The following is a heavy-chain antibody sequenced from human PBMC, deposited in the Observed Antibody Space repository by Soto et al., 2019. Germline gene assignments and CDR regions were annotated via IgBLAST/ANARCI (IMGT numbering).Heavy chain of an antibody. D-gene: IGHD2-15*01. Sequence: EVQLLESGGGLVQPGGSLRLSCAASGFTFSTYGMSWVRQAPGKGLEWVSGISGSGGNTYYADSVKGRFTISRDNSKNTLYLRINSLGAEDTAVYYCAKGVRSAYCSGGSCYSFDHLGQGILVTVSS. CDR3: AKGVRSAYCSGGSCYSFDH. J-gene: IGHJ4*02. CDR1: GFTFSTYG. V-gene: IGHV3-23*01. CDR2: ISGSGGNT.